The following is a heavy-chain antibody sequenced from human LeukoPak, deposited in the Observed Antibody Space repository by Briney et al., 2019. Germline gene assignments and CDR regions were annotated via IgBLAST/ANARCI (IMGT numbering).Heavy chain of an antibody. CDR1: GFTVSSNY. CDR2: IYSGGST. CDR3: AREMATRYYFDY. J-gene: IGHJ4*02. Sequence: GGSLRLSCAASGFTVSSNYMSWVRQAPGKGLEWVSVIYSGGSTYYADSVKGRFTISRDNSKNTLYLQMNSLRAEDTAVYYCAREMATRYYFDYWGQGTQVTVSS. V-gene: IGHV3-66*01. D-gene: IGHD5-24*01.